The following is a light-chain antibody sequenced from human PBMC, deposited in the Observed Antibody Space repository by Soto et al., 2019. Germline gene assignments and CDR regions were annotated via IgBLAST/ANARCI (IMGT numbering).Light chain of an antibody. CDR2: GAS. CDR1: QTISGSY. V-gene: IGKV3-20*01. CDR3: QQYGTSLFT. Sequence: IVLTQSPGTLSLSPGERATLPCRASQTISGSYLAWYQHKPGQAPRLLIHGASTRATGIPDRFSGSGSGTDFTLTISGLEPEDFAVYYCQQYGTSLFTFGGGTKVDIK. J-gene: IGKJ4*01.